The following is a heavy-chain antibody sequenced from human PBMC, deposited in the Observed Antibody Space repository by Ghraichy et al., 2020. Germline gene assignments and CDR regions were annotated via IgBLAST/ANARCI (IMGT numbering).Heavy chain of an antibody. CDR2: IYPGDSDT. CDR1: GYSFTSYW. V-gene: IGHV5-51*01. CDR3: ARLPSLDCSSTSCYDAYFDY. Sequence: GESLNISCKGSGYSFTSYWIGWVRQMPGKGLEWMGIIYPGDSDTRYSPSFQGQVTISADKSISTAYLQWSSLKASDTAMYYCARLPSLDCSSTSCYDAYFDYWGQGTLVTVSS. J-gene: IGHJ4*02. D-gene: IGHD2-2*01.